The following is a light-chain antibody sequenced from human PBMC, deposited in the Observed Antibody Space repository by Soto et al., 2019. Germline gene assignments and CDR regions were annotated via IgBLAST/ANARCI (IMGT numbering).Light chain of an antibody. V-gene: IGKV3-20*01. CDR2: GAS. CDR3: QQHGRSPPWT. Sequence: EIVLTQSPGTLSLSPGERATLSCRASQSVGSAYLAWYQQIPGQAPRLLIYGASSRATGIPDRFSGSGSGTDFTLTISRLEPEDFAVYYCQQHGRSPPWTFGQGTKVEVK. J-gene: IGKJ1*01. CDR1: QSVGSAY.